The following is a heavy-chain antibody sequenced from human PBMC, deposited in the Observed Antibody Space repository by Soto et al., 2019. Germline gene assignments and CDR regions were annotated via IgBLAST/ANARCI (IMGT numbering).Heavy chain of an antibody. V-gene: IGHV4-59*08. CDR1: GDSISSYY. D-gene: IGHD2-15*01. J-gene: IGHJ3*02. CDR3: ARHGIVVGAFDI. CDR2: IYYSGST. Sequence: ETLSLTCTVSGDSISSYYWSWIRQPPGKGLEWIGYIYYSGSTNYNPSLKSRVTISVDTSKNQFSLKLSSATAADTAVYYCARHGIVVGAFDIWGQGTMVTVSS.